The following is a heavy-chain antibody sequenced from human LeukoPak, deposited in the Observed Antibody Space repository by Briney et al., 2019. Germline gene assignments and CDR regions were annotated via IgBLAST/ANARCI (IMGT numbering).Heavy chain of an antibody. D-gene: IGHD1-26*01. Sequence: SETLSLTCTVSGGSISSYYWSWIRQPAGKGLEWIGRIYTSGSTNYNPSLKSRVTISVDKSKNQFSLKPSSVTAADTAVYYCARDAVGATSYYYYMDVWGKGTTVTVSS. J-gene: IGHJ6*03. CDR3: ARDAVGATSYYYYMDV. CDR2: IYTSGST. CDR1: GGSISSYY. V-gene: IGHV4-4*07.